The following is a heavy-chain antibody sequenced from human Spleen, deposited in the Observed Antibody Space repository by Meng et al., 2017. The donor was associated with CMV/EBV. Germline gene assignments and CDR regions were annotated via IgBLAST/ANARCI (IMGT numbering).Heavy chain of an antibody. CDR2: IVVGDGYT. Sequence: SVKVSCKASGCTFSKSAVQWVRQARGQRLEWMGWIVVGDGYTNYAQKFQERVTITWDMSTSTAYMELNSLRSDDTAVYSCAAAYFDDVWGSYRPVDCWGQGTLVTVSS. D-gene: IGHD3-16*02. CDR3: AAAYFDDVWGSYRPVDC. V-gene: IGHV1-58*01. J-gene: IGHJ4*02. CDR1: GCTFSKSA.